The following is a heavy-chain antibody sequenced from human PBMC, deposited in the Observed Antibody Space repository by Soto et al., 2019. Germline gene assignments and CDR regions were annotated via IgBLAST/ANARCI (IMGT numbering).Heavy chain of an antibody. CDR2: IIPISDTT. D-gene: IGHD2-2*01. CDR1: GGTFSSYA. V-gene: IGHV1-69*01. J-gene: IGHJ6*02. Sequence: QVQLVQSGAEVKKPGSSVKVSCKASGGTFSSYAISWVRQAPGQGLEWMGGIIPISDTTNYAQKFQGRVTITADEYTSTAYMELSSLRSEDTAVYYCARSQGSRTSLEIYYYYYYGMDVWGQGTTVTVSS. CDR3: ARSQGSRTSLEIYYYYYYGMDV.